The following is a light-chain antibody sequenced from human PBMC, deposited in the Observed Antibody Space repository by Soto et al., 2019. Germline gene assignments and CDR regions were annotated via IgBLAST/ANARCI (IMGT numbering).Light chain of an antibody. V-gene: IGKV1-6*02. CDR2: DAY. Sequence: AIQMTQSPSSLSASVGDRVTITCRASQGIGFDLGWYQQKPGKAPKLLIFDAYNLQGGVPSRFRGSGSGTDFILTISSLQPEDFATYYCLQDYNYPFTFGPGTKLDIK. CDR3: LQDYNYPFT. J-gene: IGKJ3*01. CDR1: QGIGFD.